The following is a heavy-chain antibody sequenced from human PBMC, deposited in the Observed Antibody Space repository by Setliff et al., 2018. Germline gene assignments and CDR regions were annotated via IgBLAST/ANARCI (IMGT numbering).Heavy chain of an antibody. CDR2: IIPIFGTA. J-gene: IGHJ6*03. Sequence: GASVKVSCKASGGTFSSYAISWARQAPGQGLEWMGRIIPIFGTANYAQKFQGRVTITADKSTSTAYMELSSLRPEDTAVYYCARDPPHDFWSGYYGRGGYYYYMDVWGKGTTVTVSS. V-gene: IGHV1-69*06. CDR3: ARDPPHDFWSGYYGRGGYYYYMDV. D-gene: IGHD3-3*01. CDR1: GGTFSSYA.